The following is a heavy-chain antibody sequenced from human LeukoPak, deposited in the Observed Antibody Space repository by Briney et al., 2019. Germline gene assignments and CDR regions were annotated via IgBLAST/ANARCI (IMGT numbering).Heavy chain of an antibody. CDR3: ARVSTNDRRNAFDI. CDR1: GSTFSTYV. Sequence: GGSLRLSCAASGSTFSTYVMQWVRQAPGKGLEYVSAITGDGGYTYYANSVEGRFTISRDNSKKTLYLQMGSLRADDMAVYYWARVSTNDRRNAFDIWGQGTMVTVSS. CDR2: ITGDGGYT. D-gene: IGHD2-8*01. J-gene: IGHJ3*02. V-gene: IGHV3-64*01.